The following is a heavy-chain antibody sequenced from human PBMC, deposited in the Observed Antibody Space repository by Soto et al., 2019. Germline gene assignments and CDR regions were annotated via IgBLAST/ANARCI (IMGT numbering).Heavy chain of an antibody. D-gene: IGHD5-12*01. CDR2: ISNSGGST. CDR3: AKYPAVTTKGFDY. V-gene: IGHV3-23*01. J-gene: IGHJ4*02. CDR1: GFIFSNYV. Sequence: EVQLLESGGGLVQPGGSLRLSCAASGFIFSNYVMSWVRQAPGKGLEWVSGISNSGGSTYYADSVKGRFTISSDNSKNTLYLQMNSPRAEDTAMYYCAKYPAVTTKGFDYWGQGALVTVSS.